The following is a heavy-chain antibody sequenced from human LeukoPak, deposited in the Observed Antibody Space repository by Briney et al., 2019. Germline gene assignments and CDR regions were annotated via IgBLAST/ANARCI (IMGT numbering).Heavy chain of an antibody. D-gene: IGHD6-19*01. V-gene: IGHV4-59*11. CDR2: IYYRGST. Sequence: KPSETLSLTCTVSGGSISSHQWSWIRQPPGKGLEWIGYIYYRGSTNYNPSLKSRVTISIGTSKIQFSLKLTSVTAADTAVYYCARGGVPVAGTGAFNVWGQGTMVTVSS. CDR1: GGSISSHQ. CDR3: ARGGVPVAGTGAFNV. J-gene: IGHJ3*01.